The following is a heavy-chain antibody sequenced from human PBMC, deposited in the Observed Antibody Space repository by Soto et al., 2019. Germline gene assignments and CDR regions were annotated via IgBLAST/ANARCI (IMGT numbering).Heavy chain of an antibody. J-gene: IGHJ4*02. CDR3: ARARTSRIAADFDY. V-gene: IGHV4-4*07. CDR1: GGSISSYY. CDR2: IYTSGST. D-gene: IGHD6-13*01. Sequence: QVQLQESGPGLVKPSETLSLTCTVSGGSISSYYWSWIRQPAGKGLEWIGRIYTSGSTNYNPSLNSRVTMSVDTSKNQFSLKLSSVTAADTAVYYCARARTSRIAADFDYWGQGTLVTVSS.